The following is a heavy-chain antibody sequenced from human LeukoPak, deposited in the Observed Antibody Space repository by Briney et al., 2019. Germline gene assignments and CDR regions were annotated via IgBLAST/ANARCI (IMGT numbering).Heavy chain of an antibody. CDR3: ARLYIGGYSGSTNYNWFDP. CDR2: INHSGST. V-gene: IGHV4-34*01. Sequence: KTSETLSLTCAVYGGSFSGYYWSWIRQPPGKGLEWIGEINHSGSTNYNPSIKSRVTISVDTSKNQFSLNLTSVTAADTAVYYCARLYIGGYSGSTNYNWFDPWGQGTLVTVSS. J-gene: IGHJ5*02. D-gene: IGHD6-13*01. CDR1: GGSFSGYY.